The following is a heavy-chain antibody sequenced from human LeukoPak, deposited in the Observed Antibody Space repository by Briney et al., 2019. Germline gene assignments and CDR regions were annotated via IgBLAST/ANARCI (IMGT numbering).Heavy chain of an antibody. Sequence: SETLSLTCSVSGGSMNSYYWSWIRQSPGKGLEWIGYIYYSGSTNYNPSLKSRVTISVDTSKNQFSLKLSTVTAADTAVYYCARHVWLQPFDYWGQGTLVTVSS. CDR3: ARHVWLQPFDY. J-gene: IGHJ4*02. V-gene: IGHV4-59*08. CDR1: GGSMNSYY. CDR2: IYYSGST. D-gene: IGHD3-9*01.